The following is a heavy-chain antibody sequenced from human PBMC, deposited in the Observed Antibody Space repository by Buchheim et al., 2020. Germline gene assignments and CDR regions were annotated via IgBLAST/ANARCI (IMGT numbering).Heavy chain of an antibody. CDR3: ARTYYYDSSGADFDY. CDR1: GGSISSYY. V-gene: IGHV4-59*06. J-gene: IGHJ4*02. D-gene: IGHD3-22*01. Sequence: QVQLQESGPGLVKPSETLSLTCTVSGGSISSYYWSWIRQPPGKGLEWIGYIYYSGSTYYNPSLKSRVTISVDTSKNQFSLKLSSVTAADTAVYYCARTYYYDSSGADFDYWGQGTL. CDR2: IYYSGST.